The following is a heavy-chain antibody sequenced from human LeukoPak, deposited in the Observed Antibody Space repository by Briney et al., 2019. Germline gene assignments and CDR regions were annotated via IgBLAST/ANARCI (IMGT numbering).Heavy chain of an antibody. CDR3: ARPSSGYSSSPFDY. J-gene: IGHJ4*02. V-gene: IGHV1-69*13. CDR2: IIPIFGTA. D-gene: IGHD6-13*01. Sequence: ASVKVSCKASGGTFSSYAISWVRQAPGQGLEWMGGIIPIFGTANYAQKFQGRVTITADESTSTAYMELSSLRSEDTAVYYCARPSSGYSSSPFDYWGQGTLVTVSS. CDR1: GGTFSSYA.